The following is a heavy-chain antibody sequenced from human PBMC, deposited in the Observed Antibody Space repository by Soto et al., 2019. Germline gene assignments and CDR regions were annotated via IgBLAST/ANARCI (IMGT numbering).Heavy chain of an antibody. Sequence: SETLSLTCSVSGGSISSSSYYWGWIRQPPGKGLEWIGNIYYSGSTYYNPSLKSRVTISVDTSKNQFSLKLTSVTAADTAVYYCARGQEGLLWFGELQGHFDYWGQGTLVTVSS. D-gene: IGHD3-10*01. J-gene: IGHJ4*02. CDR2: IYYSGST. CDR3: ARGQEGLLWFGELQGHFDY. CDR1: GGSISSSSYY. V-gene: IGHV4-39*01.